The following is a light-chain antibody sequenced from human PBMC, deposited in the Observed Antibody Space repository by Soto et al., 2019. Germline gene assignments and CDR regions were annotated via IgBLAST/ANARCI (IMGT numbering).Light chain of an antibody. CDR1: SSDVGGYNY. V-gene: IGLV2-14*01. CDR2: EVS. J-gene: IGLJ1*01. Sequence: QSVLTQPASVSGSPGQSITISCTGTSSDVGGYNYVSWYQQHPGKVPKLMIYEVSNRPSGVSNRFSGSKSGNTASLTISGLQAEDEADYYCSSYSSNTTPLVFGAGTKVTVL. CDR3: SSYSSNTTPLV.